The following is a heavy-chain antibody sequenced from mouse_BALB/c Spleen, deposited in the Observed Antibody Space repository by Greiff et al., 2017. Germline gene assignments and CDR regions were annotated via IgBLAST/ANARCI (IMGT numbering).Heavy chain of an antibody. CDR2: ISNGGGST. Sequence: EVQLVESGGGLVQPGGSLKLSCAASGFTFSSYTMSWVRQTPEKRLEWVAYISNGGGSTYYPDTVKGRFTISRDNAKNTLYLQMSSLKSEDTAMYYCARQYYYGYDGGYFDVWGAGTTVTVSS. J-gene: IGHJ1*01. V-gene: IGHV5-12-2*01. CDR3: ARQYYYGYDGGYFDV. CDR1: GFTFSSYT. D-gene: IGHD2-2*01.